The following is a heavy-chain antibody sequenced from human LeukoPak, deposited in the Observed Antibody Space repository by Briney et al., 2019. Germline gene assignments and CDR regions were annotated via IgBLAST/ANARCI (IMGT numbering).Heavy chain of an antibody. J-gene: IGHJ3*02. CDR1: GGSISSYY. CDR3: ARSNSSSLGLDAFDI. D-gene: IGHD6-13*01. V-gene: IGHV4-4*09. CDR2: IYTSGST. Sequence: PSETLSLTCTVSGGSISSYYWSWIRQPPGKGLEWIGYIYTSGSTNYNPSLKSRVTISVDTSKNQFSLKLSSVTAADTAVYYCARSNSSSLGLDAFDIWGQGTMVTVSS.